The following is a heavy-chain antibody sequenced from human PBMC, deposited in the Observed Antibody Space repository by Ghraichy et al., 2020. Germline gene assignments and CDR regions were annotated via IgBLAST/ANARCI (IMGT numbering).Heavy chain of an antibody. V-gene: IGHV3-21*01. D-gene: IGHD3-10*01. Sequence: GGSLRLSCSAPGVIFSHYTMNWVRQAPGKGLEWVSCISSSSNYMYYADSVKGRFTVSRDNAKNSLYLQMNSLRAEDTAVYYCARGVGWGSYSRGMDVWGQGTTVTVSS. J-gene: IGHJ6*02. CDR1: GVIFSHYT. CDR3: ARGVGWGSYSRGMDV. CDR2: ISSSSNYM.